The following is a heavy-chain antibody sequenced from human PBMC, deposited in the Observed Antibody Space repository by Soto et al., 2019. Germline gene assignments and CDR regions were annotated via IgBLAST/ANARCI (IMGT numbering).Heavy chain of an antibody. J-gene: IGHJ6*02. D-gene: IGHD6-19*01. CDR1: CGSIISGGYY. Sequence: SSETLSLTCTVSCGSIISGGYYWSWIRQHPGKGLEWVGYIYYSGSTYYNPSLKSRVTISVDTSKNQFSLKLSSVTAADTAVYYCARDRANIAVAATPYYHYGMDVWGQGTTVTVSS. CDR3: ARDRANIAVAATPYYHYGMDV. V-gene: IGHV4-31*03. CDR2: IYYSGST.